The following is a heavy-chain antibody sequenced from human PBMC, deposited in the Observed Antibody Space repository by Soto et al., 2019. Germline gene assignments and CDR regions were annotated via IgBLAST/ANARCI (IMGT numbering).Heavy chain of an antibody. J-gene: IGHJ4*02. V-gene: IGHV4-38-2*01. CDR2: IYRSGTT. D-gene: IGHD1-26*01. CDR3: ARTHSGIYHSVCNY. Sequence: SETLSLTCVVSNFSISSGYYWGWIRQSPGKGLEWIASIYRSGTTSYNPSLKSRVTISVDPSKNQFSLTLTAVTAADTAVYYSARTHSGIYHSVCNYWRRLSLVTFAS. CDR1: NFSISSGYY.